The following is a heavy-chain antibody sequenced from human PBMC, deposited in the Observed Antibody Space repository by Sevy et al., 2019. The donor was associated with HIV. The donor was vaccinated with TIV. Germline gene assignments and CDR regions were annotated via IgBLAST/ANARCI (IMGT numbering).Heavy chain of an antibody. CDR3: ARPSPRIAAAASAFYDN. CDR2: INGRGGST. J-gene: IGHJ4*02. CDR1: GYSFSSYA. Sequence: GGSLRLSCVVSGYSFSSYAISWVRQAPGKGLEWVSTINGRGGSTYYADSVKGRFTKSRDNPKNTLFRQMINLRVDDTAIYYCARPSPRIAAAASAFYDNWGQGTLVTVSS. V-gene: IGHV3-23*01. D-gene: IGHD6-13*01.